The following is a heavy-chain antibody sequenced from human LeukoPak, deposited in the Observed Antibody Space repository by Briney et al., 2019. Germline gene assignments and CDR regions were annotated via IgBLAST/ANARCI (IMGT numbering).Heavy chain of an antibody. CDR1: SGSISGYH. J-gene: IGHJ3*02. CDR2: VHYGGST. V-gene: IGHV4-59*12. D-gene: IGHD4-17*01. Sequence: SETLSLTCTVSSGSISGYHWSWIRQPPGRGLEWIGYVHYGGSTNYNPSLKSRVTISVDTPKNQFSLKLSSVTAADTAVYYCARTYGPDAFDIWGQGTMVTVSS. CDR3: ARTYGPDAFDI.